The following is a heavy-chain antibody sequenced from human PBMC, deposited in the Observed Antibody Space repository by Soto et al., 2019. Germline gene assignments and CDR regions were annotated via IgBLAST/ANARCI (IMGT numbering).Heavy chain of an antibody. CDR1: GFIFRNYW. Sequence: ELQLMESGGGLVQPGGSLRLSCTVSGFIFRNYWMAWARQAPGKGLQWVAVIRQDGSETHYVDSVRGRFTISRDNAKNSLYLDMNSLRADDTAIYYCTRDWDYWGQGILVSVSS. V-gene: IGHV3-7*01. J-gene: IGHJ4*02. CDR3: TRDWDY. CDR2: IRQDGSET.